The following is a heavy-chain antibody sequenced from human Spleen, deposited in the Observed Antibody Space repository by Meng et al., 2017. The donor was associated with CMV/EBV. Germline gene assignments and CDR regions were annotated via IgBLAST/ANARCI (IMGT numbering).Heavy chain of an antibody. Sequence: ASGFTFSNYAMSWVRQAPGKGLECVSTISGLGDRTYYADSVKGRFTISRDSSKNTFYLQMNTLRAEDTAVYYCAKDEGYYGDYFDFWGQGTLVTVSS. J-gene: IGHJ4*02. CDR2: ISGLGDRT. V-gene: IGHV3-23*01. D-gene: IGHD4-17*01. CDR3: AKDEGYYGDYFDF. CDR1: GFTFSNYA.